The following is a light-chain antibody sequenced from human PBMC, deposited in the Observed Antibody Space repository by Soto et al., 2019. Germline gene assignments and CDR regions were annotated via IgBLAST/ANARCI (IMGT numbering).Light chain of an antibody. CDR2: EVS. CDR3: SSYRRGSALV. CDR1: SSDIGTYNY. Sequence: QSVLTQPASVSGSPGQSITISCTGTSSDIGTYNYVSWYQQHPGKAPKLMIYEVSDRPSGVSNRFSGSKSGNTASLTISGLQAEDEADYYCSSYRRGSALVFGGGTKVTVL. V-gene: IGLV2-14*01. J-gene: IGLJ3*02.